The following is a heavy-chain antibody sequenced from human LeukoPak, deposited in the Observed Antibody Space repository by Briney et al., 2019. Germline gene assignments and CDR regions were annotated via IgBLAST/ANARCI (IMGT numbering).Heavy chain of an antibody. CDR1: GYTFTDYY. CDR3: ARDVGVVVNAHPRYYYGLDV. CDR2: VSPNSGDT. V-gene: IGHV1-2*02. D-gene: IGHD2-21*01. Sequence: ASVKVSCKPSGYTFTDYYMHWVRQAPGQGLEWMGWVSPNSGDTNYAQRFQGRVTMTRDTSISTVYMELSRLRSDDTAVYYCARDVGVVVNAHPRYYYGLDVWGQGTTVTVSS. J-gene: IGHJ6*02.